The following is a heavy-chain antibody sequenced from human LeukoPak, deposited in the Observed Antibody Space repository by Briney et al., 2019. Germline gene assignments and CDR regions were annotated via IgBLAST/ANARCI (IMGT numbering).Heavy chain of an antibody. CDR2: ISAYNGNT. CDR1: GYTFTSYG. CDR3: ARKNVLLWFGESLYYMDV. V-gene: IGHV1-18*01. Sequence: GASVKVPCKASGYTFTSYGISWVRQAPGQGLEWMGWISAYNGNTNYAQKLQGRVTMTTDTSTSTAYMELRSLRSDDTAVYYCARKNVLLWFGESLYYMDVWGKGTTVTVSS. D-gene: IGHD3-10*01. J-gene: IGHJ6*03.